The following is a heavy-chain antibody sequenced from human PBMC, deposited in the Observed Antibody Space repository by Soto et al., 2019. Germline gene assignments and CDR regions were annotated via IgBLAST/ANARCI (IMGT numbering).Heavy chain of an antibody. J-gene: IGHJ4*02. Sequence: QVQLVQSGAEVKKPGASVKVSCKASGYTFTSYDINWVRQATGQGLEWMGWMNPNSGNTGYAQKFQGRVTMTRNTSISTAYMERSSLRSEDTAVYYCARGSFLSGFWSGHYIAYWGQGTLVTVSS. CDR1: GYTFTSYD. CDR3: ARGSFLSGFWSGHYIAY. D-gene: IGHD3-3*01. V-gene: IGHV1-8*01. CDR2: MNPNSGNT.